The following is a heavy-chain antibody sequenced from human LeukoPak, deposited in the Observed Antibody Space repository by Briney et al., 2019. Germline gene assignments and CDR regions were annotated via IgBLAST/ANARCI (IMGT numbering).Heavy chain of an antibody. D-gene: IGHD3-16*01. CDR2: ISWNSDNI. CDR1: GFTFDDYA. CDR3: AKGGGGRLIYYYYMDV. Sequence: GGSLRLSCAASGFTFDDYAMHWVRQAPGKGLEWVSGISWNSDNIEYADSVKGRFTISRDNAKNALYLQMNSLRAEDMALYYCAKGGGGRLIYYYYMDVWGKGTTVTVSS. J-gene: IGHJ6*03. V-gene: IGHV3-9*03.